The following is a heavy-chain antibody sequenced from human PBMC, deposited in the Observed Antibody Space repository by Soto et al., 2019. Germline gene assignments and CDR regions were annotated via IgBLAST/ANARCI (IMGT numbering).Heavy chain of an antibody. Sequence: SETLSLTCAVYGGSFSGYYWSWIRQPPGKGLEWIGEINHSGSTNYNPSLKSRVTISVDTSKNQFSLKLSSVTAADTAVYYCARGLYNWFDPWGQGTLVTVSS. CDR3: ARGLYNWFDP. CDR2: INHSGST. V-gene: IGHV4-34*01. J-gene: IGHJ5*02. CDR1: GGSFSGYY.